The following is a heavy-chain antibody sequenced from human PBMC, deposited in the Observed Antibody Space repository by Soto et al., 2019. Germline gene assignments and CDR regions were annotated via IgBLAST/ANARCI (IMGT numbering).Heavy chain of an antibody. Sequence: QVQLVESGGGVVQPGRSLRLSCAASGFTFNSYGMHWVRQAPGKGLEWVAVIWYDGSAKYYADSVKGRFTISRDNSKNTLFLQMDSLRAEDTAVYYCERDWLAIDHWGQGTMVTVSS. D-gene: IGHD6-19*01. CDR3: ERDWLAIDH. V-gene: IGHV3-33*01. J-gene: IGHJ4*02. CDR2: IWYDGSAK. CDR1: GFTFNSYG.